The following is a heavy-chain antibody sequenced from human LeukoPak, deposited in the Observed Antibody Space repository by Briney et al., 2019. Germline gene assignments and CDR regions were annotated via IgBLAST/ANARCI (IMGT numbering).Heavy chain of an antibody. V-gene: IGHV3-23*01. J-gene: IGHJ5*02. CDR3: AKDGGEHWFDP. CDR1: GFTFNSYA. D-gene: IGHD3-16*01. CDR2: ISGSGDRT. Sequence: PGRSLRLSCAASGFTFNSYAMSWVRQAPGKGLEWVSAISGSGDRTYSADSVKGRFTISRDNSKNTLYLQMNSLRHDDTAVYYCAKDGGEHWFDPWGQGTLVTVPS.